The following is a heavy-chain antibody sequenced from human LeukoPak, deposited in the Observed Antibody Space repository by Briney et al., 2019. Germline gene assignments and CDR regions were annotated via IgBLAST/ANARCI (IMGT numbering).Heavy chain of an antibody. Sequence: TPGGSLRLSCAASGLTFSTYSMNWVRQAPGKGLEWVSSISSSSSYIYYADSVKGRFTISRDNAKNSLYLQMNSLRAEDTAVYYCARDALYGGNPDAFDIWGQGTMVTVSS. V-gene: IGHV3-21*01. CDR3: ARDALYGGNPDAFDI. J-gene: IGHJ3*02. D-gene: IGHD4-23*01. CDR1: GLTFSTYS. CDR2: ISSSSSYI.